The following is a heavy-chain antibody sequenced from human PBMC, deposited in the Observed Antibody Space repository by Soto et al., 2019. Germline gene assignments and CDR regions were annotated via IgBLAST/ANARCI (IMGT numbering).Heavy chain of an antibody. CDR3: TRQNIVAPDFDY. CDR1: GFTFSSYG. V-gene: IGHV3-33*01. J-gene: IGHJ4*02. CDR2: IWYDGSNK. D-gene: IGHD5-12*01. Sequence: GGSLRLSCAASGFTFSSYGMHLVRQAPGKGLEWVAVIWYDGSNKYYADSVKGRFTISRDNSKNTLYLQMNSLKTEDTAVYYCTRQNIVAPDFDYWGQGTLVTVSS.